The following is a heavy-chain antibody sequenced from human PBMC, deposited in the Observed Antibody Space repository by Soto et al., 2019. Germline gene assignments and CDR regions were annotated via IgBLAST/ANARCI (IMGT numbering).Heavy chain of an antibody. CDR1: GGSFSGYY. J-gene: IGHJ6*02. CDR2: INHSGST. V-gene: IGHV4-34*01. D-gene: IGHD3-22*01. CDR3: ARGPPRRGTMIVVVPPSYGMDV. Sequence: QVQLQQWGAGLLKPSETLSLTCAVYGGSFSGYYWSWIRQPPGKGLEWIGEINHSGSTNYNPSLKSRVTISVDTSKNQFSLKLSSVTAADTAVYYCARGPPRRGTMIVVVPPSYGMDVWGQGTTVTVSS.